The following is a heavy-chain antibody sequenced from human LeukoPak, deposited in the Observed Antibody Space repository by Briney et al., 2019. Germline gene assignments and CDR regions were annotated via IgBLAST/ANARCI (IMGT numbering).Heavy chain of an antibody. D-gene: IGHD3-9*01. CDR3: ARESILTGYGYWFDP. CDR2: IKQDGSEK. Sequence: GGSLRLSCAASGFTFSSYWMSWVRQAPGKGLEWVANIKQDGSEKYYVDSVKGRFTISRDNAKNSLYLQMNSLRAEDTAVYYCARESILTGYGYWFDPWGQGTLVTVSS. CDR1: GFTFSSYW. J-gene: IGHJ5*02. V-gene: IGHV3-7*01.